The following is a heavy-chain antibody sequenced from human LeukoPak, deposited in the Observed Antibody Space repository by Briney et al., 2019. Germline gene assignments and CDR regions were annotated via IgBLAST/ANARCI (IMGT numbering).Heavy chain of an antibody. D-gene: IGHD6-6*01. CDR3: ASRLGY. CDR1: TFSSYW. V-gene: IGHV4-39*01. CDR2: IYYSGST. J-gene: IGHJ4*02. Sequence: TFSSYWMNWVRQPPGKGLEWIGSIYYSGSTYYNPSLKSRVTISVDTSKNQFSLKLSSVTAADTAVYYCASRLGYWGQGTLVTVSS.